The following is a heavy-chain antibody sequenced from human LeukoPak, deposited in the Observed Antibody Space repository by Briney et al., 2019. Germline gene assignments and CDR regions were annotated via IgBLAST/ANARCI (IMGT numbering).Heavy chain of an antibody. V-gene: IGHV3-21*01. D-gene: IGHD6-19*01. Sequence: PGGSLRLSCAASGFTFSSYTMNWVRQAPGKGQEWVSYISSTSSYINYADSVKGRFTISRDNAKNSLYLQMNSLRAEDTAVYYCARTSSGWAPPQPAWYFDLWGQGTLVTVSS. CDR2: ISSTSSYI. J-gene: IGHJ2*01. CDR1: GFTFSSYT. CDR3: ARTSSGWAPPQPAWYFDL.